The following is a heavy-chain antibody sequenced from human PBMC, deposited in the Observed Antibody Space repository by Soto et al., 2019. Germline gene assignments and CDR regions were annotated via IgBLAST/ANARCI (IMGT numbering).Heavy chain of an antibody. CDR2: ISYDGSIK. J-gene: IGHJ3*02. D-gene: IGHD1-20*01. CDR3: ASSLSGTLLDAFDI. CDR1: GFTFSDYG. Sequence: GGSLRLSCAASGFTFSDYGMHWVRQAPGKGLEWVAVISYDGSIKYYADSVKGRFTISRDNSKNTLFLQVNSLRAEDTAMYYCASSLSGTLLDAFDIWGQGTMVTVSS. V-gene: IGHV3-30*06.